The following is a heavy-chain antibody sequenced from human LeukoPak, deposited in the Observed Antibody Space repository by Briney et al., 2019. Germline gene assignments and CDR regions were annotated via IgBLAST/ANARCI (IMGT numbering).Heavy chain of an antibody. D-gene: IGHD3-10*02. CDR1: GCTFSSYG. CDR3: AKASRYLGSGSYYRDAFDI. CDR2: ISFAGSNK. J-gene: IGHJ3*02. V-gene: IGHV3-30*18. Sequence: GGSLRLSCAASGCTFSSYGMHWVRQAPGKGLEWVAVISFAGSNKYYADSVKGRFTVSRDNSKNTLYLQMNSLRAEDTAVYYCAKASRYLGSGSYYRDAFDIWGQGTMVTVSS.